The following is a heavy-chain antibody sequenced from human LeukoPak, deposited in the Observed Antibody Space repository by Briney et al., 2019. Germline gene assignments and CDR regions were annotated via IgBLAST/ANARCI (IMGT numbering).Heavy chain of an antibody. D-gene: IGHD5-12*01. CDR3: AKDRDIVATINWFDP. J-gene: IGHJ5*02. Sequence: GGSLRLSCAASGFTFSSYSMNWVRQAPGKGLEWVAVISYDGSNKYYADSVKGRFTISRDNSKNTLYLQMNSLRAEDTAVYYCAKDRDIVATINWFDPWGQGTLVTVSS. CDR1: GFTFSSYS. V-gene: IGHV3-30*18. CDR2: ISYDGSNK.